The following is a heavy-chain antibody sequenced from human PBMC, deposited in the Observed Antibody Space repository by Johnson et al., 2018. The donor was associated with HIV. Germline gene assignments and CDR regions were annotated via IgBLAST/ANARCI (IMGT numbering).Heavy chain of an antibody. Sequence: VQLVESGGGLIQPGGSLRLSCAASGFTVSSNYMSWVRQAPGKGLEWVSVIYSGGSTYYADSVKGRFTISRDNSKNTLYLQMNSLGAEDAAVYYSARDPARSTMIEDAFDIWGKRTMVTVSS. CDR2: IYSGGST. CDR3: ARDPARSTMIEDAFDI. J-gene: IGHJ3*02. D-gene: IGHD3-22*01. V-gene: IGHV3-53*01. CDR1: GFTVSSNY.